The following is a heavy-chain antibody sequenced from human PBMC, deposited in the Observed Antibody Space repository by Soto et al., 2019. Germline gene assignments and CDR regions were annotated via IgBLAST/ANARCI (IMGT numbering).Heavy chain of an antibody. V-gene: IGHV4-61*08. CDR2: IYSSGSA. Sequence: SETLSLTCTVSCDAVSSGGYYWSWIRQPPGKGLEWIGYIYSSGSANYNPSLKSRVTISRDTSKNQISLKVASVTAADTAGYYCARGFSSVSMDAWGQGTTVTVSS. J-gene: IGHJ6*02. D-gene: IGHD6-19*01. CDR3: ARGFSSVSMDA. CDR1: CDAVSSGGYY.